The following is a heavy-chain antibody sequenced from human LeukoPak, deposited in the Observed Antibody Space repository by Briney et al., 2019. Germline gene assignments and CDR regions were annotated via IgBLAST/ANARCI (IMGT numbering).Heavy chain of an antibody. J-gene: IGHJ5*02. CDR1: GSTLTELS. V-gene: IGHV1-24*01. CDR3: ARDSETTVTPGWFDP. D-gene: IGHD4-17*01. Sequence: GASVKVTCKVSGSTLTELSMHWVRQAPGKGLEWMGGFDPEDGETIYAQKFQGRVTMTEDTSTDTAYMELSSLRSEDTAVYYCARDSETTVTPGWFDPWGQGTLVTVSS. CDR2: FDPEDGET.